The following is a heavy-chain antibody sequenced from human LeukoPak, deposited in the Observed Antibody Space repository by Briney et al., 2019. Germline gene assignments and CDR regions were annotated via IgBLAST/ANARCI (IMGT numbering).Heavy chain of an antibody. J-gene: IGHJ4*02. CDR2: ISGDGVT. CDR3: AKPHSPHDPSYFVVVPAAMDY. V-gene: IGHV3-23*01. D-gene: IGHD2-2*01. CDR1: GFTFSSYA. Sequence: GGSLRLSCAASGFTFSSYAMSWVRQAPGKGLEWVSGISGDGVTYYADSVKGRFTISRDNSKNTLFLQMNSLRAEDTAVYYCAKPHSPHDPSYFVVVPAAMDYWGQGTLVTVSS.